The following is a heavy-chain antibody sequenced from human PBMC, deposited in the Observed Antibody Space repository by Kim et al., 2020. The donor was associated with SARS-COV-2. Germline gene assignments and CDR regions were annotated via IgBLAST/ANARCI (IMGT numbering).Heavy chain of an antibody. V-gene: IGHV4-39*01. J-gene: IGHJ4*02. CDR1: GGSISSSSYY. D-gene: IGHD2-2*01. CDR2: INYSGST. Sequence: SETLSLTCTVSGGSISSSSYYWGWIRQPPGKGLEWFVSINYSGSTYYNSSLKSRVTTSVDTSKNQFSLKQSSVTAADTAVYYCARLKGYIVVVPAAIDYWGQGTLVTVSS. CDR3: ARLKGYIVVVPAAIDY.